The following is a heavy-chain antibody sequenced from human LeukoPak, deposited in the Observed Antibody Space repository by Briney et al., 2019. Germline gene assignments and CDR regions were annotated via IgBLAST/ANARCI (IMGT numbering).Heavy chain of an antibody. CDR3: AREGDYYCSGGSCCDY. CDR1: GFTFSSYW. D-gene: IGHD2-15*01. Sequence: PGGSLRLSCAASGFTFSSYWMSWVRQAPGKGLEWVANIKQDGSEKYYVDSVKGRFTISRDNAKNSLYLQMNSLRAEDTAVYYCAREGDYYCSGGSCCDYWGQGTLVTVSS. J-gene: IGHJ4*02. CDR2: IKQDGSEK. V-gene: IGHV3-7*01.